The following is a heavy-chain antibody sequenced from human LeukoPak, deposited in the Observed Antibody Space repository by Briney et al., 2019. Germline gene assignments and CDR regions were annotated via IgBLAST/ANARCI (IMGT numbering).Heavy chain of an antibody. CDR2: ISGSGGST. J-gene: IGHJ3*02. V-gene: IGHV3-23*01. CDR3: ARAAYHYYDSSGPRAFDI. D-gene: IGHD3-22*01. Sequence: GGSLRLSCAAFGFTVSSNYMSWVRQAPGKGLEWVSAISGSGGSTYYADSVKGRFTISRDNAENSLYLQMNSLRAEDTAVYYCARAAYHYYDSSGPRAFDIWGQGTMVTVSS. CDR1: GFTVSSNY.